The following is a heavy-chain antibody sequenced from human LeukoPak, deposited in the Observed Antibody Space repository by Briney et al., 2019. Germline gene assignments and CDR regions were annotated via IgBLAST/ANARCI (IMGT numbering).Heavy chain of an antibody. D-gene: IGHD4-23*01. J-gene: IGHJ4*02. CDR2: IYSSGST. CDR1: GGSINSYY. V-gene: IGHV4-4*07. Sequence: SETLSLTCTVSGGSINSYYWSWIRQPAGKGLARIGRIYSSGSTNYNPSLKSRVSMSVDTSKNQFSLKLTSVTAADTAVYYCARGGKATVVTMWGQGILVTVSS. CDR3: ARGGKATVVTM.